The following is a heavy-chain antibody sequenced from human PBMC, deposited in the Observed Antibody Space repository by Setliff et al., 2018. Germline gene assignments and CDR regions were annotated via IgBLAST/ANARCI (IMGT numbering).Heavy chain of an antibody. V-gene: IGHV1-69*05. CDR3: AREGVDTRSSTDYRYYMDV. Sequence: GASVKVSCKASGYTLSKYYMHWVRQAPGQGLEWMGGTIPIFGSTNYAQKFQDRVTIITDESTSTAYMELRSLRTEDTAVYYCAREGVDTRSSTDYRYYMDVWGKGTTVTVSS. CDR1: GYTLSKYY. J-gene: IGHJ6*03. CDR2: TIPIFGST. D-gene: IGHD5-18*01.